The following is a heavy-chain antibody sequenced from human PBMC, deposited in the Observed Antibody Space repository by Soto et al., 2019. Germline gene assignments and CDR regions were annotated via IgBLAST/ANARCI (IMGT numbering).Heavy chain of an antibody. CDR2: IKSKTDGGTT. Sequence: GGSLRLSCAASGFTFSNAWMNWVRQAPGKGLEWVGRIKSKTDGGTTDYAAPVKGRFTISRDDSKNTLYLQMNSLKTEDTAVYYCTTGSTVVTPRYYYSSGMDVWGQGTTVTVS. CDR3: TTGSTVVTPRYYYSSGMDV. V-gene: IGHV3-15*07. J-gene: IGHJ6*02. D-gene: IGHD2-15*01. CDR1: GFTFSNAW.